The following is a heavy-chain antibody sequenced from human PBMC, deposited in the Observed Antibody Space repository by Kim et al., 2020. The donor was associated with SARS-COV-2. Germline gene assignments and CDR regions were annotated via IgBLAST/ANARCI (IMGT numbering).Heavy chain of an antibody. CDR3: ARDYSNLFDY. J-gene: IGHJ4*02. V-gene: IGHV3-48*03. Sequence: GGSLRLSCAASGFTFSSYEMNWVRQAPGKGLEWISYISGSGSTIHYADSVKGRFTISRDNAKNSLYLQMSSLRAEDTAIYYCARDYSNLFDYWGQGTLVTVSS. D-gene: IGHD1-7*01. CDR2: ISGSGSTI. CDR1: GFTFSSYE.